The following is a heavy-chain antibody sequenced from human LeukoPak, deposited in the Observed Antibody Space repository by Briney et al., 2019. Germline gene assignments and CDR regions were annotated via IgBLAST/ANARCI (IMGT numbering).Heavy chain of an antibody. Sequence: GGSLRLSCAASGFTFSDYYMSWIRQAPGKGLEWVSYISSSGSTIYYADSVKGRFTISRDNAKNSLYLQMNSLRAEDTAVYYCARSQGVGATYYYYGMDVGGQGTTVTVSS. CDR1: GFTFSDYY. CDR2: ISSSGSTI. D-gene: IGHD1-26*01. V-gene: IGHV3-11*01. J-gene: IGHJ6*02. CDR3: ARSQGVGATYYYYGMDV.